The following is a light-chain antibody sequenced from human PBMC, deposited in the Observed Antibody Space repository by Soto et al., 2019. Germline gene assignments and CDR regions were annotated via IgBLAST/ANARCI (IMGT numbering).Light chain of an antibody. CDR2: DVS. CDR1: SSDVGAYNY. V-gene: IGLV2-14*03. CDR3: SSFTRSNSYV. J-gene: IGLJ1*01. Sequence: QSALTQPASVSGSPGQSITISCTGTSSDVGAYNYVSWYQQHPGKVPKLMIYDVSDRPAGVSNRFYGSKSGNTASLTISGLQAEDEADYYCSSFTRSNSYVFGTGTKVTVL.